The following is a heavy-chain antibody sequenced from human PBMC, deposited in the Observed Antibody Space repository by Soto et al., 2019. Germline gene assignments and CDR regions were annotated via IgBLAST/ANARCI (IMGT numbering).Heavy chain of an antibody. CDR2: IKPHSGDT. V-gene: IGHV1-2*02. Sequence: ASVKVSCKASRYTFTSYDIFWVRQSPGRGLEWMGWIKPHSGDTHYAQNFQGRVTMTRDTSISTAYMELNNLISDDTAVYYCARRSSTYLNEIIYDPWGQGILVTVSS. D-gene: IGHD2-2*01. J-gene: IGHJ5*02. CDR3: ARRSSTYLNEIIYDP. CDR1: RYTFTSYD.